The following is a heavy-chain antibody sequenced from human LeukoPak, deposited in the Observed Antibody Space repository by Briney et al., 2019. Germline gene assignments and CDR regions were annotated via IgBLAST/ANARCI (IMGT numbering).Heavy chain of an antibody. D-gene: IGHD3-10*01. J-gene: IGHJ3*02. V-gene: IGHV4-39*07. CDR3: ANSNCYGLVDI. CDR2: NKYSETT. Sequence: SETLSLTRSVSGRPISRITYHWPWIRQPPGKGQGWIATNKYSETTHYIPSLNNHITISADTSNHHFSLKVKPLTAADTVLFYCANSNCYGLVDIWGQEKMVPVSS. CDR1: GRPISRITYH.